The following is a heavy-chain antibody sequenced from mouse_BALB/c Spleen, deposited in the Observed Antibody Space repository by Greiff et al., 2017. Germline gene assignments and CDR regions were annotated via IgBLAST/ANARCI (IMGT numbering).Heavy chain of an antibody. D-gene: IGHD1-2*01. CDR3: ARKGHITTASFDY. J-gene: IGHJ2*01. CDR1: GFTFSSYA. V-gene: IGHV5-6-5*01. Sequence: EVHLVESGGGLVKPGGSLKLSCAASGFTFSSYAMSWVRQTPEKRLEWVASISSGGSTYYPDSVKGRFTISRDNARNILYLQMSSLRSEDTAMYYCARKGHITTASFDYWGQGTTLTVSS. CDR2: ISSGGST.